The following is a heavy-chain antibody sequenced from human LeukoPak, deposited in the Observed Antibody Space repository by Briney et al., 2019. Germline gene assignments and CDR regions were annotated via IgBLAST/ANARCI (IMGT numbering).Heavy chain of an antibody. J-gene: IGHJ3*02. D-gene: IGHD1-1*01. CDR1: GFTFSSYW. Sequence: GGSLRLSCAASGFTFSSYWMHWVRHAPGKGLVWVSRINSDGSSTSYADSVKGRFTISRDNAKNSLYLQMNSLRAEDTAVYYCAKLLERQMYGAFDIWGQGTMVTVSS. CDR3: AKLLERQMYGAFDI. V-gene: IGHV3-74*01. CDR2: INSDGSST.